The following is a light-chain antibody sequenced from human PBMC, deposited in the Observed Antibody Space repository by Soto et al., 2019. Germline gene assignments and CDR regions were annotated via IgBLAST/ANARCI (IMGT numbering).Light chain of an antibody. V-gene: IGKV3-15*01. Sequence: EIVMTQSPATLSVSPGERATLSCRASQSFSSNLAWYQQKTGQAPRLLIYGASTRATGIPARFSGSGSGTEVTLTISSLQSEDFAVYYCQQYNNWPPLTFGGGTKVEIK. J-gene: IGKJ4*01. CDR3: QQYNNWPPLT. CDR1: QSFSSN. CDR2: GAS.